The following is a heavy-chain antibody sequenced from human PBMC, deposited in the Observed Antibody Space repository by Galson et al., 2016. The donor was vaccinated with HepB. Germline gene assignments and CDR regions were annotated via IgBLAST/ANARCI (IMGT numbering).Heavy chain of an antibody. Sequence: SLRLSCAGSGFTFSSDAMSWVRQAPGKGLEWVSAISGSGGTTSYADSVKGRFTISRDNSKNRLYLQMNSLRAEDTAVYYCARGKTRGIMDWYFDLWGRGTLISVSS. CDR3: ARGKTRGIMDWYFDL. CDR2: ISGSGGTT. CDR1: GFTFSSDA. J-gene: IGHJ2*01. V-gene: IGHV3-23*01. D-gene: IGHD3-10*01.